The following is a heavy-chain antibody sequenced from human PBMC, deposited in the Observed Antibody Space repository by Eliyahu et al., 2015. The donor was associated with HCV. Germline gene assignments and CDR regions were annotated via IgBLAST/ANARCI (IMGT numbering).Heavy chain of an antibody. V-gene: IGHV3-7*03. CDR2: IKEDGXDK. D-gene: IGHD6-13*01. CDR1: GFTFSSYW. J-gene: IGHJ4*02. CDR3: ARDPGIPAAGTVGYFDY. Sequence: EVQLVESGGGLVQPGGSLRLXXXASGFTFSSYWMSWVRQAPGKGXEWVANIKEDGXDKYYVDSVKGRFTISRDNAKNSLFLQVNDLRVEDAAVYFCARDPGIPAAGTVGYFDYWGQGALVTVSS.